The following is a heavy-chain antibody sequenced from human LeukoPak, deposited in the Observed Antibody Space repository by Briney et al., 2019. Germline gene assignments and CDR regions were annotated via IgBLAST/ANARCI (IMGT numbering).Heavy chain of an antibody. CDR1: GGSISSSSYS. D-gene: IGHD1-26*01. J-gene: IGHJ4*02. Sequence: SETLSLTCTVAGGSISSSSYSWGWIRQPPGKGLEWIGSIYYSGSTYYNPSLKSRVTRSVDTSNIHFSLKLSSVTAADTAVYYCARLALQEVGATQTYYLDCWGQGTLVTVSS. CDR3: ARLALQEVGATQTYYLDC. CDR2: IYYSGST. V-gene: IGHV4-39*07.